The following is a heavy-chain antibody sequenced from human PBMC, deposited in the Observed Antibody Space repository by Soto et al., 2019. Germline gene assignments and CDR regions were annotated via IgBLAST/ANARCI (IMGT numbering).Heavy chain of an antibody. CDR2: IYYSGST. D-gene: IGHD3-9*01. V-gene: IGHV4-59*01. CDR1: GGSISSYY. J-gene: IGHJ6*02. CDR3: ARDLTYFDILTGYERYYGMDV. Sequence: QVQLQESGPGLVKPSETLSLTCTVSGGSISSYYWSWIRQPPGKGLEWIGYIYYSGSTNYNPSLKRRVTIPVDTSKNQFSLKLSSVTAADTAVYYCARDLTYFDILTGYERYYGMDVWGQGTTVTVSS.